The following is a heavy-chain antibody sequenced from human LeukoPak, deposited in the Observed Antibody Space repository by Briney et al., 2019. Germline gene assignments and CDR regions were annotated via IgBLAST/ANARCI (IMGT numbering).Heavy chain of an antibody. V-gene: IGHV4-39*07. CDR2: IYYSGST. Sequence: SETLSLTCTVSGGSISSSSYYWGWIRQPPGKGLEWIGSIYYSGSTYYNPSLKSRVTISVDTSKNQFSLKLSSVTAADTAVYYCARVSRPGYSSSWYPDYWGQGTLVTVSS. J-gene: IGHJ4*02. CDR1: GGSISSSSYY. D-gene: IGHD6-13*01. CDR3: ARVSRPGYSSSWYPDY.